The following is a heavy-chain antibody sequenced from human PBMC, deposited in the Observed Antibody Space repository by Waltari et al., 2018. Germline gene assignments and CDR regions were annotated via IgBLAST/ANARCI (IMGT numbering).Heavy chain of an antibody. CDR1: GYTFSDHY. V-gene: IGHV1-2*06. J-gene: IGHJ6*02. CDR2: VSPNSVGT. D-gene: IGHD6-13*01. Sequence: QVQLVQSGAEVKKPGASVKVSCKASGYTFSDHYIQWVRQAAGQGRGGMGRVSPNSVGTNYAKNLQGRVTRTSDTSISTAYMDLNSLRYEDTATYCCATHQQSGLINAIDVWGQGTTVTVSS. CDR3: ATHQQSGLINAIDV.